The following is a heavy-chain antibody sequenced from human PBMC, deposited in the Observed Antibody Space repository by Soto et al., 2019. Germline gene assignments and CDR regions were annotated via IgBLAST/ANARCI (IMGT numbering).Heavy chain of an antibody. CDR3: ARDSLIAAGDYYYGMDV. CDR2: IIPIFGTA. J-gene: IGHJ6*02. V-gene: IGHV1-69*13. D-gene: IGHD6-6*01. CDR1: GGTFSSYA. Sequence: ASVKVSCKASGGTFSSYAISWVRQAPGQGLEWMGGIIPIFGTANYAQKFQGRVTITADESTSTAYMELSSLRCEDTAVYYCARDSLIAAGDYYYGMDVWGQGTTVTVSS.